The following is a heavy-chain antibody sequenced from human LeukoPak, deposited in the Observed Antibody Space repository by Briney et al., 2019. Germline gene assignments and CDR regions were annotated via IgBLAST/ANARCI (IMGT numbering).Heavy chain of an antibody. V-gene: IGHV5-51*04. Sequence: GESLKISCKGSGYSFTSYWIGWVRHMPGKGLEWMGIIYPGDSDTRYSPSFQGQVNISADKRISTDYLQWSSLKASDTAMYYCARAVGVAGRNDYWGQGTLVTVSS. CDR1: GYSFTSYW. CDR3: ARAVGVAGRNDY. J-gene: IGHJ4*02. D-gene: IGHD6-13*01. CDR2: IYPGDSDT.